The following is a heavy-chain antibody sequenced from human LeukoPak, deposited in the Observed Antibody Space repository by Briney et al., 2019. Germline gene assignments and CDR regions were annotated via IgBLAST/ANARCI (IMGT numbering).Heavy chain of an antibody. V-gene: IGHV3-30*18. J-gene: IGHJ4*02. CDR3: AKPVNRPLSHFDY. Sequence: GGSLRLSCAASGFTFSSYSMNWVRQAPGKGLEWVAVISYDGSNKYYADSVKGRFTISRDNSKNTLYLQMNSLRAEDTAVYYCAKPVNRPLSHFDYWGQGTLVTVSS. D-gene: IGHD4-17*01. CDR2: ISYDGSNK. CDR1: GFTFSSYS.